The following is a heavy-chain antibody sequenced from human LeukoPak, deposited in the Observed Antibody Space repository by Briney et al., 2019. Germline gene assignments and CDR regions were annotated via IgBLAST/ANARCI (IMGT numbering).Heavy chain of an antibody. CDR1: GGSISGCY. D-gene: IGHD3-9*01. V-gene: IGHV4-59*01. J-gene: IGHJ6*02. Sequence: PSETLSLTCTVSGGSISGCYWSWIRQPPGKGLEWIAYIYYSGTSNYNPSLKSRATISLDTSKNQFSLRMSSVTAADTAVYYCARSYSNTGYYYYGMDVWGQGTPVTVSS. CDR2: IYYSGTS. CDR3: ARSYSNTGYYYYGMDV.